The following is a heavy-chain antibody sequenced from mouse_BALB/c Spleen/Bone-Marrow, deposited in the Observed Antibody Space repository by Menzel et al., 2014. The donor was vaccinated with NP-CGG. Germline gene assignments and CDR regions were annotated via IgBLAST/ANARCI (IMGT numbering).Heavy chain of an antibody. CDR2: IYPGNSDT. D-gene: IGHD2-4*01. CDR1: GYTFINYW. Sequence: EVQLQESGTVLARPGASVKMSCKASGYTFINYWMHWVKQRPGQGLEWIGAIYPGNSDTSYNQKFKAKAKLTAVTSTGTAYMELSSLTNEDSAVYYCTCFYYDYDGLGWFAYWGQGTLVTVSA. J-gene: IGHJ3*01. V-gene: IGHV1-5*01. CDR3: TCFYYDYDGLGWFAY.